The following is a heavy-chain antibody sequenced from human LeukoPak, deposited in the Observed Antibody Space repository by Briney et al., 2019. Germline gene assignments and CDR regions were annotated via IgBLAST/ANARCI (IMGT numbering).Heavy chain of an antibody. CDR1: GFTFSSYG. CDR2: TWYDGSNK. Sequence: GGSLRLSCAASGFTFSSYGMHWVRQAPGKGLEWVAVTWYDGSNKYYADSVKGRFTISRDNPKNTLYLQMNSLRVEDTAVYYCARVHWGNYYLNAFDIWGQGTMVTVSS. D-gene: IGHD3-10*01. CDR3: ARVHWGNYYLNAFDI. V-gene: IGHV3-33*01. J-gene: IGHJ3*02.